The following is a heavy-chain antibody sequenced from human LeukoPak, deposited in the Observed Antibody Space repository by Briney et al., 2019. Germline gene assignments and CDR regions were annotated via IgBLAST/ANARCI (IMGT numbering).Heavy chain of an antibody. V-gene: IGHV4-59*01. CDR1: GGSISSYY. Sequence: PSETLSLTCTVSGGSISSYYSGWIRPPPGKGREWIGYIYYSGSTNYNPSLKSRVTISVDTSKNQFSLKLSSVTAADTAVYYCAKISPGSVDYWGQGTLVTVSS. J-gene: IGHJ4*02. CDR2: IYYSGST. D-gene: IGHD2/OR15-2a*01. CDR3: AKISPGSVDY.